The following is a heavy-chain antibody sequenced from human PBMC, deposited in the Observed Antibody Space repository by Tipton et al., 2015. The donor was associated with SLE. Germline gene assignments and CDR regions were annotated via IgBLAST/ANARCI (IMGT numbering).Heavy chain of an antibody. J-gene: IGHJ4*02. CDR3: ARVWVGTTTTLPFDY. V-gene: IGHV3-74*01. Sequence: SLRLSCVASGFTFNNYCTHWVRQAPGNGLVWVSRIHTDGGLTNYTDSVKGRFTISRDNAKNTLFLQMNSLTAEYTAVYYCARVWVGTTTTLPFDYWGQGTLVTVSS. D-gene: IGHD1-26*01. CDR2: IHTDGGLT. CDR1: GFTFNNYC.